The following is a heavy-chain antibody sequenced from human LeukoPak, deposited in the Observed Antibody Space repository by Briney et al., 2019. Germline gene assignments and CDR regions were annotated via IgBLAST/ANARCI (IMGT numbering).Heavy chain of an antibody. CDR3: TREDHSNYNY. CDR1: EITFSSYW. Sequence: GGSLRLSCAASEITFSSYWMTWVRQAPGKGLEWVASIKQDGGETFYVDSVKGRFTISRDNAKNSLYLQMNSLRAEDTAVYYCTREDHSNYNYWGQGTLVTVSS. V-gene: IGHV3-7*01. J-gene: IGHJ4*02. CDR2: IKQDGGET. D-gene: IGHD4-11*01.